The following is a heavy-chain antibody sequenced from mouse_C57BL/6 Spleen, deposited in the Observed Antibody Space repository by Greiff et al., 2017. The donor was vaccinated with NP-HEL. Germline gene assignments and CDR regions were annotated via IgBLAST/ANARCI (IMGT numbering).Heavy chain of an antibody. CDR2: IYPGSGST. J-gene: IGHJ4*01. D-gene: IGHD2-14*01. V-gene: IGHV1-55*01. Sequence: QVHVKQPGAELVKPGASVKMSCKASGYTFTSYWITWVKQRPGQGLEWIGDIYPGSGSTNYNEKFKSKATLTIDTSSSTAYMQLSSLTSDDSAVYYCARRVYYRGAMDYWGQGTSVTVSS. CDR3: ARRVYYRGAMDY. CDR1: GYTFTSYW.